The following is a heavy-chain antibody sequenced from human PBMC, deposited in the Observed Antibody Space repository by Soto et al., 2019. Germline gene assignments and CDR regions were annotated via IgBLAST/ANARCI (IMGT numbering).Heavy chain of an antibody. V-gene: IGHV2-5*02. Sequence: QITLKESGPTLVKPTQTLTLTCTFSGFSLSTTGVGVGWIRQPPGKALEWLALIYWDDDKRYSPSLKSRLTITKVTSKNQVVLTMXSXXXXXXXXXXXXXXXXXXXXXXXGXXTLVTVSS. J-gene: IGHJ1*01. CDR2: IYWDDDK. CDR1: GFSLSTTGVG. CDR3: XXXXXXXXXXX.